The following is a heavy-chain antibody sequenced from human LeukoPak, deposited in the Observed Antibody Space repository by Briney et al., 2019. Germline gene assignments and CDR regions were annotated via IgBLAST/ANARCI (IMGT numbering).Heavy chain of an antibody. V-gene: IGHV1-46*01. CDR3: ARGKVVTMVRGVIITYFDY. Sequence: AASVKVSCKASGYSFTRYFIHWVRQAPGQGLEWMGIIIPSDGSTSYAQKFQGRVTMTRDTSTSTVYMELSSLRSEDTAVNYCARGKVVTMVRGVIITYFDYWGQGTLVTVSS. D-gene: IGHD3-10*01. CDR2: IIPSDGST. J-gene: IGHJ4*02. CDR1: GYSFTRYF.